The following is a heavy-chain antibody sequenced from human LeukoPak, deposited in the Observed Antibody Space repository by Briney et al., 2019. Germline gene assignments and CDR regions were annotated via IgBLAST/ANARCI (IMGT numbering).Heavy chain of an antibody. J-gene: IGHJ4*02. V-gene: IGHV4-34*01. CDR3: ARGQRMTMTD. CDR1: AGSFSAYY. Sequence: IPSETLSLTCAVYAGSFSAYYWSWIRQPPGKGREWIGEIKHGGTTNYNPSLKSRVAISVDTSRNQFSLRLSSVTAADTAVYHCARGQRMTMTDWGQGTLVTVSS. D-gene: IGHD3-22*01. CDR2: IKHGGTT.